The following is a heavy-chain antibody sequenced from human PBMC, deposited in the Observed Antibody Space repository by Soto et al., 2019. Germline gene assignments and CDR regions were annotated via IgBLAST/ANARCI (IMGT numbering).Heavy chain of an antibody. V-gene: IGHV3-30*18. CDR2: ISYDGSNK. Sequence: PGGSLRLSCAASGFTFSSYGMHWVRQAPGKGLEWVAVISYDGSNKYYADSVKGRFTISRDNSKNTLYLQMNSLRAEDTAVYYCAKAAVEMATITSFDYWGQGTLVTVSS. CDR3: AKAAVEMATITSFDY. D-gene: IGHD5-12*01. CDR1: GFTFSSYG. J-gene: IGHJ4*02.